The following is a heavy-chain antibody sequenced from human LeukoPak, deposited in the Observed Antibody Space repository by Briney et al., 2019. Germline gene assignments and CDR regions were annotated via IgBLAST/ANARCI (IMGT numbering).Heavy chain of an antibody. CDR2: IRSDGSST. Sequence: GGSLRLSCAASGFTFSSYWMHWVRQAPGKGLVWVSRIRSDGSSTNYADSVKGRFTISRDNNKNTLYLQMNSLRADDTAVYYCARDDYNRHWGQGTLVTVSS. D-gene: IGHD4-11*01. CDR3: ARDDYNRH. V-gene: IGHV3-74*01. J-gene: IGHJ4*02. CDR1: GFTFSSYW.